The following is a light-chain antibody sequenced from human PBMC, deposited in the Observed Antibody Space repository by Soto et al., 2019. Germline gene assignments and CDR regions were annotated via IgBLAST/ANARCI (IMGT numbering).Light chain of an antibody. V-gene: IGKV1-9*01. CDR1: QGIAGS. CDR3: QQYYNWPRT. J-gene: IGKJ5*01. CDR2: AES. Sequence: DIQLTQSPSFLSASVGDRVTITCRASQGIAGSLAWYQQKPGKPPKLLIYAESTLQSGVPSRFSGSGSGTRGTLTISSLQPEDFATYYCQQYYNWPRTFGQGTRLEIK.